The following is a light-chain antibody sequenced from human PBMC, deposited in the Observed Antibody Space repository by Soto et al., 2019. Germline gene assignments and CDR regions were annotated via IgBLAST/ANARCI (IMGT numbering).Light chain of an antibody. CDR1: QTISSW. J-gene: IGKJ1*01. Sequence: IQMTQSPSTLSGSVADRATITCRASQTISSWLVWYQQKPGKAPKRLIYKAYRLKSGVPSRFSGSGSGTEFTLTISSLQAEDVAVYYCQQYYSNPWTFGQGTKVDIK. CDR2: KAY. CDR3: QQYYSNPWT. V-gene: IGKV1-5*03.